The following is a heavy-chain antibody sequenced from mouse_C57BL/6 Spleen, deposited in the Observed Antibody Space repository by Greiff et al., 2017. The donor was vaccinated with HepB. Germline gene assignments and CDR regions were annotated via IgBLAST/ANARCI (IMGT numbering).Heavy chain of an antibody. D-gene: IGHD2-5*01. Sequence: VQLQQSGPVLVKPGASVKMSCKASGYTFTDYYMNWVKQSHGKSLEWIGVINPYNGGTSYNQKFKGKATLTVDKSSSTAYMELNSLTSEDSAVYYCARWGSNYGAMDYWGQGTSVTVSS. J-gene: IGHJ4*01. CDR2: INPYNGGT. V-gene: IGHV1-19*01. CDR1: GYTFTDYY. CDR3: ARWGSNYGAMDY.